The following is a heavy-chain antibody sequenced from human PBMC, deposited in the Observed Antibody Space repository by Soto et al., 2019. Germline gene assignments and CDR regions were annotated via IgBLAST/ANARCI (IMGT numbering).Heavy chain of an antibody. CDR3: ARARSGWYTVDY. Sequence: QVQGVESGGGVVQPGRSLRLSCAASGFTFSTYGMHWVRQAPGKGLEWVAVISYDGSNKYYADSVKGRFTISRDNSKNTLYLQMNSLRPEDTAVYYCARARSGWYTVDYWGQGTLLTVSS. D-gene: IGHD6-19*01. CDR2: ISYDGSNK. CDR1: GFTFSTYG. J-gene: IGHJ4*02. V-gene: IGHV3-30*03.